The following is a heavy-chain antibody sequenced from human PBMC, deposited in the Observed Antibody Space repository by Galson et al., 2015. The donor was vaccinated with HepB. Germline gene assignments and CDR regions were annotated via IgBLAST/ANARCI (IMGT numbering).Heavy chain of an antibody. D-gene: IGHD2-15*01. V-gene: IGHV1-18*01. CDR3: ARGALVAVVGGTQNNWFAP. J-gene: IGHJ5*02. CDR2: ISPFNRDT. Sequence: SVKVSCKASGYTFSTFSITWVRQAPGQGLEWMGWISPFNRDTEYARKFQGRVTMTTDTFTITAYLELRSLRSDDTAVYYCARGALVAVVGGTQNNWFAPWGQGTLVTVSS. CDR1: GYTFSTFS.